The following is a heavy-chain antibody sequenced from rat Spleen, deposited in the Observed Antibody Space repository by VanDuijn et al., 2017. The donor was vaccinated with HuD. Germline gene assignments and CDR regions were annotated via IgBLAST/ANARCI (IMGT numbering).Heavy chain of an antibody. CDR3: ARSTGFDF. CDR2: IWGNGKT. V-gene: IGHV2-13*01. CDR1: GFSLGSYG. Sequence: QVQLQESGPGLVQPSQTLSLSCTVSGFSLGSYGVVWIRQPPGKGLEWMGVIWGNGKTNYTPAPKSRMSISRDTSKSQIYLKMNSLQTEDIATYYCARSTGFDFWGQGVMVTVSS. D-gene: IGHD4-2*01. J-gene: IGHJ2*01.